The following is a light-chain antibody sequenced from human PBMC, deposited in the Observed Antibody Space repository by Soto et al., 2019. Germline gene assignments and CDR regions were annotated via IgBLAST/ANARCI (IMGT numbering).Light chain of an antibody. CDR3: SSYTSTSRV. V-gene: IGLV2-14*01. J-gene: IGLJ2*01. CDR2: DVS. CDR1: SSDVGGYNY. Sequence: QSVLTQPASVSGSPGQSITISCTGTSSDVGGYNYVSWYQQHPGKAPKLMIYDVSNRSSGVSNRFSGSKSGNTASLTISGLQAEDEADYCCSSYTSTSRVFGGGTKLTVL.